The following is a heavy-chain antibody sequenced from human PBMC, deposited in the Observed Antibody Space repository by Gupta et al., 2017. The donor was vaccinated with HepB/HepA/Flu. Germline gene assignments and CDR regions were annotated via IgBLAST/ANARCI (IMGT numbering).Heavy chain of an antibody. CDR2: INHSGST. CDR1: GGSFSGYY. CDR3: ARVGYSYGTNWFDP. Sequence: QVQLQQWGAGLLKPSETLSLTCAVYGGSFSGYYWSWIRQPPGKGLEWIREINHSGSTNYNPSLKTRVTISVDTSKNQFSLKLSSVTAADTAVYYCARVGYSYGTNWFDPWGQGTLVTVSS. V-gene: IGHV4-34*01. J-gene: IGHJ5*02. D-gene: IGHD5-18*01.